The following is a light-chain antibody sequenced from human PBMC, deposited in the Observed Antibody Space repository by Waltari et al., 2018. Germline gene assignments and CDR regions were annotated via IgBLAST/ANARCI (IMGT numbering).Light chain of an antibody. CDR3: QQRSDWLT. J-gene: IGKJ4*01. Sequence: EVVLTQSPAILSLSPGERATLPCRASQRVRTFVAWYQQKPGQAPRLLIYDASNRATGIPARFSGSGSGTDFTLTISSLEPEDFAVYYCQQRSDWLTFGGGTRVEIK. CDR1: QRVRTF. V-gene: IGKV3-11*01. CDR2: DAS.